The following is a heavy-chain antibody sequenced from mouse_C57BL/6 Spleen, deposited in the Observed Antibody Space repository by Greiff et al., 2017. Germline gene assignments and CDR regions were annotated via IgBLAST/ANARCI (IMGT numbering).Heavy chain of an antibody. CDR1: GFTFSSYG. Sequence: EVHLVESGGDLVKPGGSLKLSCAASGFTFSSYGMSWVRQTPDKRLEWVATISSGGSYTYYPDNVKGRFTISRDNAKNTLYLQLSSLKSEDTAMYYCARQAYPGDFYYFDYWGQGTTLTVSS. J-gene: IGHJ2*01. V-gene: IGHV5-6*01. CDR2: ISSGGSYT. D-gene: IGHD2-10*01. CDR3: ARQAYPGDFYYFDY.